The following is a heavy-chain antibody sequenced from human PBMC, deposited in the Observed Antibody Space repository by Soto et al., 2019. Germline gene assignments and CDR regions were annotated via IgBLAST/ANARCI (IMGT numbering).Heavy chain of an antibody. Sequence: EVQLVESGGDLVQPGGSLRLSCATSGFTFSIYAMHWVRQAPGKGLEYVSAISYDGNITYYADSVKGRFTISRDDSRNTVYLQMGSLRPEDMAVYYCARGSYYTSGTGHRPYDYWGQGTLVTVSS. CDR2: ISYDGNIT. D-gene: IGHD3-10*01. CDR1: GFTFSIYA. V-gene: IGHV3-64*07. CDR3: ARGSYYTSGTGHRPYDY. J-gene: IGHJ4*02.